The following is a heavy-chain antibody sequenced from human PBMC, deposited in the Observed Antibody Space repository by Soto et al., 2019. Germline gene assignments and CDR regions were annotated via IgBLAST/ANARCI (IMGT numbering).Heavy chain of an antibody. CDR1: SGSISSSSYY. V-gene: IGHV4-39*07. CDR2: IYYSGST. Sequence: PSETLSLTCTVSSGSISSSSYYWGWIRQPPGKGLEWIGSIYYSGSTYYNPSLKSRVTISVDTSKNQFSLKLSSVTAADTAVYYFARGMTTVTTFDYWGQGTLVTVSA. J-gene: IGHJ4*02. D-gene: IGHD4-17*01. CDR3: ARGMTTVTTFDY.